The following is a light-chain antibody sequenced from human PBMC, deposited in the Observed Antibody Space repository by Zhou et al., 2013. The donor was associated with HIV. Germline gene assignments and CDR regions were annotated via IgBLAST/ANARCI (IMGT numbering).Light chain of an antibody. V-gene: IGKV1-39*01. CDR2: AAF. CDR3: QQANSFPLT. CDR1: QSISSY. Sequence: DIQMTQSPSSLSASVGDRVTITCRASQSISSYLSWYQQKAGKAPKLLIYAAFSLQSGVPSRFSGSGSGTDFTLTISSLQPEDSGTYYCQQANSFPLTFGGGTKVEIK. J-gene: IGKJ4*01.